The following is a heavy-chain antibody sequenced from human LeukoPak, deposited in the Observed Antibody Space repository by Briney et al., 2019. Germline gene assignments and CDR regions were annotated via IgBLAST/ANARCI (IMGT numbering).Heavy chain of an antibody. J-gene: IGHJ6*03. CDR1: GFTFDDYA. CDR3: AKDRAARGRGNYFYMDV. Sequence: GGSLRLSCAASGFTFDDYAMHWVRQASGKGLEWVSHITWDGGSTHYADSVEGRFTISRDNRENSLYLQMNGLRPEDTASYYCAKDRAARGRGNYFYMDVWGKGTTVTVSS. D-gene: IGHD2/OR15-2a*01. CDR2: ITWDGGST. V-gene: IGHV3-43D*03.